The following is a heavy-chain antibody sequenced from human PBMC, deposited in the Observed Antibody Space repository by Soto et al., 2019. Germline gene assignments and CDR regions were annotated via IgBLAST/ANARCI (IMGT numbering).Heavy chain of an antibody. CDR2: ISGSGGST. J-gene: IGHJ4*02. Sequence: GGSLRLSCAASGFTFSSYAMSWVRQAPGKGLEWVSAISGSGGSTYYADSVKGRFTISRDNSKNTLYLQMNSLRAEDMAVYYCAKTTKYSYAQGYFDYWGQGPLVTVSS. V-gene: IGHV3-23*01. CDR3: AKTTKYSYAQGYFDY. D-gene: IGHD5-18*01. CDR1: GFTFSSYA.